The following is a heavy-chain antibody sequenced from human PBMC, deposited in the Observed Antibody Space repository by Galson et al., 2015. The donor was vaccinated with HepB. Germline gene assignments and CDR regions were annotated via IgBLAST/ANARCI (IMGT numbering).Heavy chain of an antibody. CDR2: ISVSGDSR. V-gene: IGHV3-23*01. D-gene: IGHD1-1*01. J-gene: IGHJ4*02. CDR1: GFTFSRVG. Sequence: SLRLSCAASGFTFSRVGMTWVRQAPGKGLECVSAISVSGDSRDYADSVKGRFTISRDNSKNMLYLQMNDLRAEDTAVYYCAKGTTNIDNWGQGTLVTVSS. CDR3: AKGTTNIDN.